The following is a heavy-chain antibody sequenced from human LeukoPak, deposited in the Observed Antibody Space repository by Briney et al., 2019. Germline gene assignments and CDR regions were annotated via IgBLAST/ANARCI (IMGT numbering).Heavy chain of an antibody. Sequence: PGGSLRLSCATSGFTFTSYAFSWVRQAPGKGLEWVSAISGSGGTTYYADSVKGRFTMSRDNSKNTLYLQLNSLRAEDTAVYYGDKDQWLDTHNFDYWGQGTLVTVSS. CDR1: GFTFTSYA. V-gene: IGHV3-23*01. J-gene: IGHJ4*02. CDR2: ISGSGGTT. D-gene: IGHD6-19*01. CDR3: DKDQWLDTHNFDY.